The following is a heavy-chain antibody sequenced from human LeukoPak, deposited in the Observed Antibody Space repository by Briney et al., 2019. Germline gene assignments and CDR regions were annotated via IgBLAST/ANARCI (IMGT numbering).Heavy chain of an antibody. CDR3: ARAYSASVAAADIDWYFDL. D-gene: IGHD6-13*01. CDR1: GGSISSGGYY. V-gene: IGHV4-31*03. J-gene: IGHJ2*01. CDR2: IYYSGST. Sequence: PSETLSLTCTVSGGSISSGGYYWSWIRQHPGKGLEWIGYIYYSGSTYYNPSLKSRVTISVDTSKNQFSLKLSSVTAADTAVYYCARAYSASVAAADIDWYFDLWGRGTLVTVSS.